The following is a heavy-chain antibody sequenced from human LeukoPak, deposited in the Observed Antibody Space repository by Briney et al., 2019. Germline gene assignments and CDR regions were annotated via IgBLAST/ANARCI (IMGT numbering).Heavy chain of an antibody. Sequence: SETLSLTYAVYGGSFSSYYWSWIRQPPGKGLEWIGEINHSGSTNYNPSLKSRVTISVDTSKNQFSLKLSSVTAADTAVYYCARWPGSGNFDYWGQGTLVTVSS. V-gene: IGHV4-34*01. J-gene: IGHJ4*02. CDR1: GGSFSSYY. D-gene: IGHD2-15*01. CDR2: INHSGST. CDR3: ARWPGSGNFDY.